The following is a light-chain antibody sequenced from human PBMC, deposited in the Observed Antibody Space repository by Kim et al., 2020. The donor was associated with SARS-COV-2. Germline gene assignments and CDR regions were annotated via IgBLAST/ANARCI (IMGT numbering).Light chain of an antibody. CDR1: SSNIGGNI. Sequence: QSILTQPPSASAAPRQTVTISCSGGSSNIGGNIVTWFQKLPATPPKLLIYNNDRRPSGVPGRFSGAKSGTSASLAISGLRPEDEADYFCASWDDSLDGFYVFGSGTKVTVL. J-gene: IGLJ1*01. V-gene: IGLV1-44*01. CDR2: NND. CDR3: ASWDDSLDGFYV.